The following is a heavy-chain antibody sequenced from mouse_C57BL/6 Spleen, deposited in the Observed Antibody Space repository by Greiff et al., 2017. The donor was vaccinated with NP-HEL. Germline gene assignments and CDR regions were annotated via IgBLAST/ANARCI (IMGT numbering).Heavy chain of an antibody. CDR2: ISDGGSYT. CDR1: GFTFSSYA. J-gene: IGHJ3*01. Sequence: EVNVVESGGGLVKPGGSLKLSCAASGFTFSSYAMSWVRQTPEKRLEWVATISDGGSYTYYPDNVKGRFTLSRDNAKNNLYLQMSHLKSEDTALYYCASEDGNYDTWFAYWGQGTLVTVSA. D-gene: IGHD2-1*01. V-gene: IGHV5-4*03. CDR3: ASEDGNYDTWFAY.